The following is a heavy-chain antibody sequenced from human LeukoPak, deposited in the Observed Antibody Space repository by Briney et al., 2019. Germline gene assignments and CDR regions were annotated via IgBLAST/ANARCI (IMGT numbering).Heavy chain of an antibody. CDR3: ARLYYYGSGSYPPPFDY. Sequence: PSETLSLTCTVSGGSISSSSYYWGWIRQPPGKGLEWIGSIYYSGSTYYNPPLKSRVTISVDTSKNQFSLKLSSVTAADTAVYYCARLYYYGSGSYPPPFDYWGQGTLVTVSS. J-gene: IGHJ4*02. CDR1: GGSISSSSYY. D-gene: IGHD3-10*01. V-gene: IGHV4-39*01. CDR2: IYYSGST.